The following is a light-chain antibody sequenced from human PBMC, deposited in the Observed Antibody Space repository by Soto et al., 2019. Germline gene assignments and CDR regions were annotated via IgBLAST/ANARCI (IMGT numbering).Light chain of an antibody. Sequence: IQLTQSPSSLSASVGDRVTITCRASQGISSYLAWHQQKPGKAPKLLIYSASTLQSGVPSRFSGSGSGTDFTLAISSLQPEDFATYYCQQLNSYLYTFGQGTKLEIK. J-gene: IGKJ2*01. CDR2: SAS. V-gene: IGKV1-9*01. CDR1: QGISSY. CDR3: QQLNSYLYT.